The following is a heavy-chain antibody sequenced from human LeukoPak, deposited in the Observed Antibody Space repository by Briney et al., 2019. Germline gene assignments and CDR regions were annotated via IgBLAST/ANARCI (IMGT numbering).Heavy chain of an antibody. CDR2: IHYDGSTK. D-gene: IGHD2-8*01. V-gene: IGHV3-30*02. CDR1: GFTFSSSG. J-gene: IGHJ4*02. Sequence: GGSLRLSCTAAGFTFSSSGLHWVRQAPDKGLEWVAFIHYDGSTKEYADSVRGRFTISRDNSKNTLYLQMDSLRREDTAVYYCSKEGVRCCHDDYWGRGTLVTVSS. CDR3: SKEGVRCCHDDY.